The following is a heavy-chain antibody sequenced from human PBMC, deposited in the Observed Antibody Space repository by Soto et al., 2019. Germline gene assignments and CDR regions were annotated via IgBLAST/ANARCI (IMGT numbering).Heavy chain of an antibody. CDR1: GGSINRDGYY. J-gene: IGHJ4*01. CDR2: INYHGTT. Sequence: QVHLQEPGPGLVTPSQTLSLTCTVSGGSINRDGYYWSWIRQHPEKGLEWIGYINYHGTTYYNPSLESRLIISVDTSKKQCSLQLTSVIAADTALYYCARESYSFGRAFDIWGHGTQVTVSS. CDR3: ARESYSFGRAFDI. D-gene: IGHD5-18*01. V-gene: IGHV4-31*03.